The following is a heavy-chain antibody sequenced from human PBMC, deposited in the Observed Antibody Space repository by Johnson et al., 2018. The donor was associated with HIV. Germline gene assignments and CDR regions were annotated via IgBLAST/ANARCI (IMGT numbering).Heavy chain of an antibody. D-gene: IGHD3-22*01. CDR1: GFTFSNYW. J-gene: IGHJ3*02. CDR3: ARGMSSGPWAGGDAFDI. CDR2: IKKDGNEK. V-gene: IGHV3-7*01. Sequence: VQLVESGGDLVQPGGSLRLSCAASGFTFSNYWMTWVRQSPGKGLEWVANIKKDGNEKYYVDSVKGRFTISRDNAKNSLYLQMNSLSAEDTAVYYCARGMSSGPWAGGDAFDIWGQGTMVTVSS.